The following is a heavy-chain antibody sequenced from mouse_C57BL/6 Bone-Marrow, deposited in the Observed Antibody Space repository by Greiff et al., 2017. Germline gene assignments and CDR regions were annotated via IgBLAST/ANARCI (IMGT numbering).Heavy chain of an antibody. V-gene: IGHV1-81*01. CDR1: GYTFTSYG. CDR2: IYPRSGNT. J-gene: IGHJ2*01. Sequence: QVQLKESGAELARPGASVKLSCKASGYTFTSYGISWVKQRTGQGLEWIGEIYPRSGNTYYNEKFKGKATLTADKSSSTAYMELRSLTSEDSAVYFCARLRYYGSSYAGYGGQGTTLTVSS. CDR3: ARLRYYGSSYAGY. D-gene: IGHD1-1*01.